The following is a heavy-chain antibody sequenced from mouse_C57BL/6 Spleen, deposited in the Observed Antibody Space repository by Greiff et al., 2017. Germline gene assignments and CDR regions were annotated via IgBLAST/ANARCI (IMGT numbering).Heavy chain of an antibody. D-gene: IGHD3-2*02. J-gene: IGHJ2*01. Sequence: QVQLQQPGTELVKPGASVKLSCKASGYTFTSYWMHWVKQRPGQGLEWIGNIKPSNGGTNYNEKFKSKATLTVDKSSSTAYMQLSSLTSEDSAVYYCARGQLRLRGYFDYWGQGTTLTVSS. CDR1: GYTFTSYW. CDR3: ARGQLRLRGYFDY. V-gene: IGHV1-53*01. CDR2: IKPSNGGT.